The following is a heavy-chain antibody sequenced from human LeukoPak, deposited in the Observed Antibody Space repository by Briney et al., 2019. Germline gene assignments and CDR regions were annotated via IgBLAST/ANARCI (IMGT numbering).Heavy chain of an antibody. J-gene: IGHJ6*03. CDR1: GGSISSYY. D-gene: IGHD2-2*01. CDR2: IYYSGST. Sequence: SETLSLTCTVSGGSISSYYWSWIRQPPGKGLEWIGYIYYSGSTNYNPSLKSRVTISVDTSKNQFSLKLSSVTAADTAMYYCARGDVSCSSTSCYLYYYYYMDVWGKGTTVTISS. V-gene: IGHV4-59*01. CDR3: ARGDVSCSSTSCYLYYYYYMDV.